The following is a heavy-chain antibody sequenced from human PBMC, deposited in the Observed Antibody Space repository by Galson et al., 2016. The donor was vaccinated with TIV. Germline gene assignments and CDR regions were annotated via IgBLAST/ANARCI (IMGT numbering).Heavy chain of an antibody. CDR3: ARSGDYGDY. V-gene: IGHV1-8*01. Sequence: SVKVSCKASGYFFSTYDINWVRQAPGQGLEWMGWMNPNSGNTGYSQKFRGRVTMTRNTSERTAYMELSSLTSEDTAVYYCARSGDYGDYWGQGTLVTVSS. J-gene: IGHJ4*02. CDR2: MNPNSGNT. D-gene: IGHD4-17*01. CDR1: GYFFSTYD.